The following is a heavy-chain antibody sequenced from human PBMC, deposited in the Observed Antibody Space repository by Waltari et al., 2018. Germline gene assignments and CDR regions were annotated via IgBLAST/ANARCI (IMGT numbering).Heavy chain of an antibody. CDR1: GGSISSSFYY. CDR2: IYYSGST. D-gene: IGHD6-13*01. Sequence: QLQLQESGPGLVKPSETLSLTCTVSGGSISSSFYYSGWIRQPPGKGLEWIETIYYSGSTYYNPSLKSRVTISVDTSKNRFSLKLSSVTAADTAVYYCARGIATTGTWGKKSVFDYWGQGILVTVSS. V-gene: IGHV4-39*01. CDR3: ARGIATTGTWGKKSVFDY. J-gene: IGHJ4*02.